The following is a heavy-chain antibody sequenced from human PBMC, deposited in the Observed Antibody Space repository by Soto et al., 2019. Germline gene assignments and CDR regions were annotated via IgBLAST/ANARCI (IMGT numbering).Heavy chain of an antibody. V-gene: IGHV4-4*07. CDR3: ASLVYSSGCYYFDY. D-gene: IGHD3-10*01. J-gene: IGHJ4*02. CDR2: IYTSDRT. CDR1: GGSISSYY. Sequence: VQLQESGPGLVKSSEILSLTCTVSGGSISSYYWAWIRQPVGEGLEYIGRIYTSDRTNYNPSFKSRGTMSVDASKNQFSLQMTSVTAADTAVYYCASLVYSSGCYYFDYWGPGTLVTVSS.